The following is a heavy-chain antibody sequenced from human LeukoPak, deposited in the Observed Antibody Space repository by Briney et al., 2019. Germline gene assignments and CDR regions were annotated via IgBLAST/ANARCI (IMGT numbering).Heavy chain of an antibody. J-gene: IGHJ5*02. CDR1: GGSISSSSYY. Sequence: SETLSLTCTVSGGSISSSSYYWGWIRQPPGKGLEWIGSIYYSGSTYYNPSLKSRVTISVDTSKNQFSLKLSSVTAADTAVYYCARDGDHNWFDPWGQGTLVTVSS. V-gene: IGHV4-39*07. CDR2: IYYSGST. D-gene: IGHD7-27*01. CDR3: ARDGDHNWFDP.